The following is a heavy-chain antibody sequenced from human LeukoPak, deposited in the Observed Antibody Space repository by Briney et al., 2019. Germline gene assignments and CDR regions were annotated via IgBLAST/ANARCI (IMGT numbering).Heavy chain of an antibody. J-gene: IGHJ4*02. CDR3: ARASTGYYGSGPFDY. CDR1: GYTFTSYY. CDR2: INPSGGST. Sequence: ASVKVSCKASGYTFTSYYMHWVRQAPGQGLEWMGIINPSGGSTSYAQKFQGRVTMTRDTSTSTVYMELSSLRPEDTAVYYCARASTGYYGSGPFDYWGQGTLVTVSS. D-gene: IGHD3-10*01. V-gene: IGHV1-46*01.